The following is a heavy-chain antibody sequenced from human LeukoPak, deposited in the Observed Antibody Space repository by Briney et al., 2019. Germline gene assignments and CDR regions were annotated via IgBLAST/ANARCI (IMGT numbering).Heavy chain of an antibody. CDR2: IIPIFGTA. J-gene: IGHJ6*03. V-gene: IGHV1-69*01. D-gene: IGHD2-2*02. Sequence: SVKVSCKASGGTFSSYAISWVRQAPGQGLEWMGGIIPIFGTANYAQKFQGRVTITADESTSTAYMELSSLRSEDTAVYYCARDGIVVVPAAIHYYYYMDVWGKGTTVTVSS. CDR1: GGTFSSYA. CDR3: ARDGIVVVPAAIHYYYYMDV.